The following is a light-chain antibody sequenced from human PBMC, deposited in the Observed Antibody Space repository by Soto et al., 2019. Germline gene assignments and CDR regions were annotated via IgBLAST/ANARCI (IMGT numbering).Light chain of an antibody. J-gene: IGKJ1*01. CDR3: KQYGTSPQT. CDR2: GAS. Sequence: EIVLTQSPGTLSLSPGERATLSCRASQSVSSTCLAWYRQKPGQAPRLLIYGASSRATGIPDRFSGSGSGTDFTLTIGRLEPEDFAVYYCKQYGTSPQTFGQGTKVEIK. CDR1: QSVSSTC. V-gene: IGKV3-20*01.